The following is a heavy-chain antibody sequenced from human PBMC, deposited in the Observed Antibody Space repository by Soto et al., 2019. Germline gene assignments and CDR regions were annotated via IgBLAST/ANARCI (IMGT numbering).Heavy chain of an antibody. CDR1: GGSVSSGSYY. Sequence: AETLSLTCTVSGGSVSSGSYYWSWIRQPPGKGLEWIGYIYYSGSTNYNSSLKSRVTISVDTSKNQFSLKLTSVTAADTAVYYCARDRGYYDSSGYLKAFDIWGQGTMVT. CDR2: IYYSGST. V-gene: IGHV4-61*01. J-gene: IGHJ3*02. D-gene: IGHD3-22*01. CDR3: ARDRGYYDSSGYLKAFDI.